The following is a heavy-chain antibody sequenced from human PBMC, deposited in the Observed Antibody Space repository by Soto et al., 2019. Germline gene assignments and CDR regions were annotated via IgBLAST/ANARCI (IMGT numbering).Heavy chain of an antibody. Sequence: PSETRSHTWTVSGGSTSSYYCIWIRHPQGKGLEWIGYMYNTGSTVYNPSFKSRVTISVDTSKNQFSLKLTSVTAADTAVYYCVKGKSARLYLYWGPATLVT. J-gene: IGHJ4*02. CDR2: MYNTGST. CDR3: VKGKSARLYLY. V-gene: IGHV4-59*12. CDR1: GGSTSSYY. D-gene: IGHD2-2*02.